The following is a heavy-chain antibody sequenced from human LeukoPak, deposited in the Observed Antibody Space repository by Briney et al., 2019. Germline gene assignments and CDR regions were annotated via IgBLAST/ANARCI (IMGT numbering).Heavy chain of an antibody. D-gene: IGHD3-3*01. Sequence: GESLKISCKVYGFSFTNYWIGWVRQMPGKGLEWIGNIHPGDSDTTYSPSFQGQVTISADKSITTAYLQWSSLKASDTAIYYCARRLSGHDAFDVWGQGTMVTVSS. CDR2: IHPGDSDT. J-gene: IGHJ3*01. CDR3: ARRLSGHDAFDV. CDR1: GFSFTNYW. V-gene: IGHV5-51*01.